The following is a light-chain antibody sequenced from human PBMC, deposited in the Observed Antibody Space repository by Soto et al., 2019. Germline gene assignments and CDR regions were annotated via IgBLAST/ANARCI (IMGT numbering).Light chain of an antibody. CDR3: QSYDSSLSGSYV. CDR1: SSNIGAGYD. V-gene: IGLV1-40*01. CDR2: GNN. J-gene: IGLJ1*01. Sequence: QAVVTQPPSVSGAPGQRVTISCTGSSSNIGAGYDVHWYQHLPGTAPKLLIYGNNNRPSGVPDRFSGSKSGTSASLAITGLQAEDEADYYCQSYDSSLSGSYVFGTGTKLTVL.